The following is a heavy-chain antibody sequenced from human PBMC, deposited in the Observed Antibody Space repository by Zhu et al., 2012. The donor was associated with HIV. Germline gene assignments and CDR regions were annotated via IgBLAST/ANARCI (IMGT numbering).Heavy chain of an antibody. CDR2: MYTSGST. J-gene: IGHJ3*01. V-gene: IGHV4-4*09. Sequence: QVQLQESGPGLVKPSETLSLTCTVSGGSISNYYWSWIRQPPGKGLEWIEYMYTSGSTKYNPSLKGRVTISVDTSKKQFSLKLNSVTAADTAVYYCARDYTSFDAFDVWGQGTMVTVSS. CDR3: ARDYTSFDAFDV. CDR1: GGSISNYY. D-gene: IGHD3-3*01.